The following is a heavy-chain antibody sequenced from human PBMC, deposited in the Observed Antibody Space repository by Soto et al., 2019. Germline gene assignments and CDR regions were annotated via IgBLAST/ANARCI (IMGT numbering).Heavy chain of an antibody. Sequence: PVASLKLSSHPSGYSFPHYRIRWVRQMPGKVLEWEGRIDPSDSRTNYSPSFQGHVTMSMDKPIKTPYLQWSSLKSWDTAISYCVRVVNQDFETWRQGTLVTVSS. CDR3: VRVVNQDFET. J-gene: IGHJ5*02. CDR1: GYSFPHYR. CDR2: IDPSDSRT. V-gene: IGHV5-10-1*01.